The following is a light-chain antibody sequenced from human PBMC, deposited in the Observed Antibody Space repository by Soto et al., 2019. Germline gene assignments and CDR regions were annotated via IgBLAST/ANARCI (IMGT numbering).Light chain of an antibody. CDR1: IGDIGAYNY. Sequence: QSALTQPASVSGSPGQSITISCAGTIGDIGAYNYVSWYQQHPGKAPKLVIYEVTKRPSGVSNRFSGSKSANTASLTISGLQAEDEADYFCSSYTTTSTLVFGLGTKLTVL. CDR3: SSYTTTSTLV. J-gene: IGLJ1*01. V-gene: IGLV2-14*01. CDR2: EVT.